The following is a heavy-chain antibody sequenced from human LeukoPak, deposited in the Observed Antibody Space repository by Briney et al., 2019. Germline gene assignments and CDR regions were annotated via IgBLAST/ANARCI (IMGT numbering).Heavy chain of an antibody. CDR1: GGSISSGDYY. J-gene: IGHJ1*01. CDR3: ARGRGYIVVVPAATAYFQH. Sequence: PSETLSLTCTVSGGSISSGDYYWSWIRQPPGKGLEWIGEINHSGSTNYNPSLKSRVTISVDTSKNQFSLKLSSVTAADTAVYYCARGRGYIVVVPAATAYFQHWGQGTLVTVSS. D-gene: IGHD2-2*01. V-gene: IGHV4-39*07. CDR2: INHSGST.